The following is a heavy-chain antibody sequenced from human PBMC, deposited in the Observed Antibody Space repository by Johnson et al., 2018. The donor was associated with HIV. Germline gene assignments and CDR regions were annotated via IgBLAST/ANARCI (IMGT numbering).Heavy chain of an antibody. CDR2: ISWNSGNI. CDR3: AKEFSVGVSMTFDI. CDR1: GFTFDDYA. J-gene: IGHJ3*02. Sequence: LVESGGGLVQPGRSLRLSCAASGFTFDDYAMHWVRQAPGKGLEWVSGISWNSGNIGYADSVKGRFTISRDNAKNSLYLQMNSLRAEDTALYYCAKEFSVGVSMTFDIWGQGTMVTVSS. V-gene: IGHV3-9*01. D-gene: IGHD3-10*01.